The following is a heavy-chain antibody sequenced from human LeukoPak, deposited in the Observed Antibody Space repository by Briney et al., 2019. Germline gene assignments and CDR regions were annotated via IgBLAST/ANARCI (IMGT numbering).Heavy chain of an antibody. CDR1: GGSISSYY. V-gene: IGHV4-59*01. CDR2: IYYSGST. CDR3: ARDGNPFDY. Sequence: SETLSLTCTVSGGSISSYYWSWIRQPPGKGLEWIGYIYYSGSTNYDPSLKSRITISVDTSKNQFSLKLSSVTAADTAVYYCARDGNPFDYWGQGTLVTVSS. J-gene: IGHJ4*02.